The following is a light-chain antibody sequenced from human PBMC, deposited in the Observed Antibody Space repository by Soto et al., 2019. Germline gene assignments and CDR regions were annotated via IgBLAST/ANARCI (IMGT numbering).Light chain of an antibody. CDR1: SSDVGGYNY. CDR2: EVS. V-gene: IGLV2-8*01. CDR3: SPYAGENNFV. J-gene: IGLJ1*01. Sequence: QSVLTQPPSASGSPGQSVTISCTGTSSDVGGYNYVSWYQQHPGKAPKLMIYEVSKRPSGVPDRFSGSKSGNTASLTVSGLLAEDEADYYCSPYAGENNFVFGTGAKVTVL.